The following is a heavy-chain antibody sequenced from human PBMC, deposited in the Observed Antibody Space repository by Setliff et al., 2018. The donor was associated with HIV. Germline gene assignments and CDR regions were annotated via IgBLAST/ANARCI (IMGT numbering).Heavy chain of an antibody. CDR1: GGSISSGTYY. CDR3: ARESYFYYFDY. CDR2: IYTSGSA. J-gene: IGHJ4*02. Sequence: SETLSLTCTVSGGSISSGTYYWSWIRQPAGKGLEWIGRIYTSGSANYNPSLKSRVAISVDTSKNQLSLKLSSVTAADAAVYYCARESYFYYFDYWGQGTQVTVSS. D-gene: IGHD3-10*01. V-gene: IGHV4-61*02.